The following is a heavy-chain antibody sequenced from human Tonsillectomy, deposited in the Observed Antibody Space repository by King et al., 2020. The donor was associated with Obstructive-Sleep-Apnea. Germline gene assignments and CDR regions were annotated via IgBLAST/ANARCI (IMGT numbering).Heavy chain of an antibody. D-gene: IGHD3-16*02. CDR3: AKDRDDYVWGRYRYFDY. CDR2: ISGSGGST. CDR1: GFTFSDYA. V-gene: IGHV3-23*04. J-gene: IGHJ4*02. Sequence: VQLVESGGGLVQPGGSLRLSCAASGFTFSDYAMTWVRQAPGKGLEWVSAISGSGGSTFYADSVKGRFIISRDSSKNTLYLQINSLRAEDTAVYYCAKDRDDYVWGRYRYFDYWGQGTLVTVSS.